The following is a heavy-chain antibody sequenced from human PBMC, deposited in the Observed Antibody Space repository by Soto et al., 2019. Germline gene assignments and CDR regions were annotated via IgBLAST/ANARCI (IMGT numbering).Heavy chain of an antibody. CDR2: IIPIFGTA. J-gene: IGHJ5*02. CDR3: ARDYLWFGELSPPS. CDR1: GGTFSSYA. D-gene: IGHD3-10*01. V-gene: IGHV1-69*13. Sequence: GASVKVSCKASGGTFSSYAISWVRQAPGQGLEWMGGIIPIFGTANYAQKFQGRVTITADESTSTAYMELSSLRSEDTAVYYCARDYLWFGELSPPSWGQGTLVTVSS.